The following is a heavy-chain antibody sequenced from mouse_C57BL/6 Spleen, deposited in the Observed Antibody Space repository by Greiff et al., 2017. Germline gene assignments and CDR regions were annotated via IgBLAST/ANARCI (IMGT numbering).Heavy chain of an antibody. CDR3: ARGSYTAMDY. D-gene: IGHD1-1*01. V-gene: IGHV1-18*01. CDR1: GYTFTDYN. J-gene: IGHJ4*01. CDR2: INPNNCGT. Sequence: EVQLQQSGPELVKPGASVKIPCKASGYTFTDYNMDWVKQSHGKSLEWIGDINPNNCGTIYNQKFKGKATLTVDKSSSTAYMELRSLTSEDTAVYYCARGSYTAMDYWGQGTSVTVSS.